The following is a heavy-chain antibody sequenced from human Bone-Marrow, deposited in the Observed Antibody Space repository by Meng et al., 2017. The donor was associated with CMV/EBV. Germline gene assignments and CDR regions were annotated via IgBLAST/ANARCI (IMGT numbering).Heavy chain of an antibody. CDR1: GGSVSSGSYY. CDR3: ARVGRDYDFWSGPLGWFDP. CDR2: IYYSGST. Sequence: SETLSLTCTVSGGSVSSGSYYWGWLRQPPGKGLEWIGSIYYSGSTYYNPSLKSRVTISVDTSKNQFTLKLSPVTAGDTAVYYCARVGRDYDFWSGPLGWFDPWGQGTLVTVSS. V-gene: IGHV4-39*01. J-gene: IGHJ5*02. D-gene: IGHD3-3*01.